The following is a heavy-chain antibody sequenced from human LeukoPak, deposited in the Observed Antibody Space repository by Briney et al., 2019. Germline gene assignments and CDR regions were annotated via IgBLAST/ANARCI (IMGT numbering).Heavy chain of an antibody. CDR1: GYSFTGYY. D-gene: IGHD5-18*01. J-gene: IGHJ4*02. CDR2: INPHSGGT. Sequence: ASVKVSCNASGYSFTGYYMHWVRQAPGQGLEWMGWINPHSGGTNYAQKFQGRVTMTRDTSISTAYLELSRLRSDDTAVYYCARDPETAMIKGDYWGQGTLVTVSS. CDR3: ARDPETAMIKGDY. V-gene: IGHV1-2*02.